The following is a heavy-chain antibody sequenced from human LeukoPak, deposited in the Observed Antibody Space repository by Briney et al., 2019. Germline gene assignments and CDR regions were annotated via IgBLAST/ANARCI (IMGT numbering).Heavy chain of an antibody. J-gene: IGHJ4*02. D-gene: IGHD6-13*01. CDR3: VTPIGDSSTSEH. V-gene: IGHV4-34*01. CDR2: IDHRGST. Sequence: SETLSLTCAVYGGSFSGYYWNWSRQPPGKGLEWIGEIDHRGSTNYNPSLKSRVTISVDTSKNQFSLRLSSVTTADTAVYYCVTPIGDSSTSEHWGQGTLVTVSS. CDR1: GGSFSGYY.